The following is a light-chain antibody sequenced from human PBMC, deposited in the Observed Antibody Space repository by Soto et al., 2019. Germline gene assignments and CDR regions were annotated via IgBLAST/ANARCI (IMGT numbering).Light chain of an antibody. CDR3: QQYGSSPWT. CDR1: QGIGDT. CDR2: DTS. V-gene: IGKV3-15*01. J-gene: IGKJ1*01. Sequence: EVVMTQSPATLSVSPGECVTLSCRASQGIGDTLAWYQHKPGQTPRLLIYDTSTRATGVPARFSGSRSGPEFTLTISRLEPEDFAVYYCQQYGSSPWTFGQGTKVDI.